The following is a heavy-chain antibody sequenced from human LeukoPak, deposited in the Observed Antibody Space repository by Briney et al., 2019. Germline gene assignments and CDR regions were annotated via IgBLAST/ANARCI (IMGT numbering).Heavy chain of an antibody. V-gene: IGHV4-39*07. D-gene: IGHD2-2*01. CDR1: GGSISSSSYY. CDR3: GRTIVVVPAAIPFYYYYYMDV. J-gene: IGHJ6*03. CDR2: IYYSGST. Sequence: PSETLSLTCTVSGGSISSSSYYWGWIRQPPGKGLEWIGSIYYSGSTYYNPSLKSRVTISVDTSKNQFSLKLSSVTAADTAVYYCGRTIVVVPAAIPFYYYYYMDVWGKGTTVTVSS.